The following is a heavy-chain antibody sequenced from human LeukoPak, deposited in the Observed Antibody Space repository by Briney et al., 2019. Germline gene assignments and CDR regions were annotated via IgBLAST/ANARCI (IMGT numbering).Heavy chain of an antibody. D-gene: IGHD7-27*01. V-gene: IGHV3-74*01. J-gene: IGHJ4*02. Sequence: QPGGSLRLSCAVSGFTFSSYWMSWVRQVPGKGLVWVSHINTFGTTATYADSVKGRFTISRDNSKNTLYLQMNSLRAEDTAVYYCAKDINWGSSYFDYWGQGTLVTVSS. CDR2: INTFGTTA. CDR1: GFTFSSYW. CDR3: AKDINWGSSYFDY.